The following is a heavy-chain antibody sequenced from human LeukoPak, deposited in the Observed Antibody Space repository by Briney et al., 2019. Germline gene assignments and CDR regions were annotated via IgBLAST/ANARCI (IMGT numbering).Heavy chain of an antibody. CDR2: IIPIFGTA. CDR1: GGTFSSYA. V-gene: IGHV1-69*01. Sequence: ASVKVSCEASGGTFSSYAISWVRQAPGQGLEWMGGIIPIFGTANYAQKLQGRVTITADESTSTAYMELSSLRSEDTAVYYCARRITMVRGVTTDNWFDPWGQGTLVTVSS. D-gene: IGHD3-10*01. CDR3: ARRITMVRGVTTDNWFDP. J-gene: IGHJ5*02.